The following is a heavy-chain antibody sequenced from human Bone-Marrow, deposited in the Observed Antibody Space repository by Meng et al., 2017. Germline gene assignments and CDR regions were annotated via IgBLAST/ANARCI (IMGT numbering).Heavy chain of an antibody. CDR2: INGDGSIT. Sequence: GESLKISCAASGFTFSDYWMLWVRQAPGKGLVWVSRINGDGSITGYADSVKGRFTISRDNAKNSLYLQMNSLRAEDTAVYYCARDYYGSGKVHGMDVWGLGTTVTVSS. V-gene: IGHV3-74*01. D-gene: IGHD3-10*01. J-gene: IGHJ6*02. CDR1: GFTFSDYW. CDR3: ARDYYGSGKVHGMDV.